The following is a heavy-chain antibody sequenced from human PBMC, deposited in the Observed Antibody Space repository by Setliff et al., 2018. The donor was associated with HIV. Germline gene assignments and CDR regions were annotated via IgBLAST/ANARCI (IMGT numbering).Heavy chain of an antibody. CDR3: ATRGWNGYKTFDY. CDR1: GESLSGDS. J-gene: IGHJ4*02. Sequence: GSLSLTCGAYGESLSGDSWNWIRQPPGKGLEWIGEINRGGNTNYNPSLKSRASISVDTSKKHLSLNLTSVTAADTAVYYCATRGWNGYKTFDYWGQRTLVTVSS. D-gene: IGHD1-1*01. V-gene: IGHV4-34*01. CDR2: INRGGNT.